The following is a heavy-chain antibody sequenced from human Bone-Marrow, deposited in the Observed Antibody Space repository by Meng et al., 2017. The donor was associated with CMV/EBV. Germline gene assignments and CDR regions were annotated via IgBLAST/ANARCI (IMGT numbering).Heavy chain of an antibody. CDR1: GYSISSGYY. D-gene: IGHD6-6*01. J-gene: IGHJ4*02. V-gene: IGHV4-38-2*02. CDR3: GRVEQLVSVY. Sequence: SETLSLTCTVSGYSISSGYYWAWIRQPPGKGLEWIGSIYHSGRTYSNPSLKSRVTMSVDTSKNHFSLKLSSVNAADTATYFCGRVEQLVSVYWGQGMLVTVSS. CDR2: IYHSGRT.